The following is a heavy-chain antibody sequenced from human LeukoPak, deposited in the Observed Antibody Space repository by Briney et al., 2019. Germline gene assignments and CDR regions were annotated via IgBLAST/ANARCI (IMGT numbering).Heavy chain of an antibody. CDR1: GFTFSSYW. J-gene: IGHJ4*02. CDR2: IKQDGSEK. CDR3: ARDYYGSGSYSYYFDY. D-gene: IGHD3-10*01. V-gene: IGHV3-7*01. Sequence: GGSLRLSCAASGFTFSSYWMSWVRQAPGKGLEWVANIKQDGSEKYYVDSVKGRFTISRDNAKNSLYLQMNSLRAGDTAVYYCARDYYGSGSYSYYFDYWGQGTLVTVSS.